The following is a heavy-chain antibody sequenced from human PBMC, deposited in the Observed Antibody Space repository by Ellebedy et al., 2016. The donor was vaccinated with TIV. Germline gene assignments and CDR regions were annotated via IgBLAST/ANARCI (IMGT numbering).Heavy chain of an antibody. V-gene: IGHV1-18*01. CDR3: SRRISSGREYFFDF. D-gene: IGHD6-19*01. CDR2: INAHNGNT. CDR1: GYTFTSFG. J-gene: IGHJ4*02. Sequence: AASVKVSCKSSGYTFTSFGVNWVRQAPGQGLAWMGWINAHNGNTNYEQNFQDRFNLTMDISTNTAYMELRSLRPDDTAVYFCSRRISSGREYFFDFWGQGTLVSVSS.